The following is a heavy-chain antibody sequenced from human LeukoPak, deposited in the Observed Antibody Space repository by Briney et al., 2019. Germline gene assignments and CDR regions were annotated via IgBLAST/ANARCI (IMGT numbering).Heavy chain of an antibody. Sequence: PGRSLRLSCAASGFTFSSYGMHWGRQAPGKGLEWVAVISYDGSNKYYADSVKGRFTISRDNSKNTLYLQMNSLRAEDTAVYYCAKDAYSSGWYGGYYYYYGMDVWGKGTTVTVSS. J-gene: IGHJ6*04. CDR3: AKDAYSSGWYGGYYYYYGMDV. V-gene: IGHV3-30*18. CDR2: ISYDGSNK. D-gene: IGHD6-19*01. CDR1: GFTFSSYG.